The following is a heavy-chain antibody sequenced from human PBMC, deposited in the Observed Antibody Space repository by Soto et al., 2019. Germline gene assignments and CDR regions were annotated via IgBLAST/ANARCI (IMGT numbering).Heavy chain of an antibody. Sequence: GGSLGLSCAASGFTFDDYIMHWVRQAPGKGLEWVSLISWDGGTTYYADSVKGRFTISRDNSKNSLYLQMNSLRTEDTALYYCAKDGNSGSYYWFAYWGQGTLVTVSS. V-gene: IGHV3-43*01. CDR3: AKDGNSGSYYWFAY. CDR1: GFTFDDYI. D-gene: IGHD1-26*01. J-gene: IGHJ4*02. CDR2: ISWDGGTT.